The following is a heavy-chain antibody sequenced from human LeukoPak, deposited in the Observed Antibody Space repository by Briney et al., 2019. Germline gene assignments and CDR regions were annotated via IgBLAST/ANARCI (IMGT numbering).Heavy chain of an antibody. CDR1: GFTFSSYT. Sequence: PGGSLRLSCAASGFTFSSYTMSWVRQAPGKGLEWVSAIVGSGGSTYYADSVKGRFTISRDNSKNTLYLQMNSLRAEDTAVYYCAKGVAAVGTWWGPNFDYWGQGTLVTVSS. V-gene: IGHV3-23*01. J-gene: IGHJ4*02. CDR2: IVGSGGST. D-gene: IGHD6-13*01. CDR3: AKGVAAVGTWWGPNFDY.